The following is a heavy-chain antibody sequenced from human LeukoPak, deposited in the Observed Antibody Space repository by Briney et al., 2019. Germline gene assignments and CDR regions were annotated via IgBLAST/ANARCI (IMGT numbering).Heavy chain of an antibody. Sequence: GRSLRLSCAASGFTFRSYGMHWVRQAPGKGLEWVAVISYDGSNKYYADSVKGRFTISRDNSKNTLYLQMNSLRAEDTAVYYCAKDRTYYYGSGSYYNGDAFDIWGQGTMVTVSS. CDR1: GFTFRSYG. CDR3: AKDRTYYYGSGSYYNGDAFDI. CDR2: ISYDGSNK. D-gene: IGHD3-10*01. J-gene: IGHJ3*02. V-gene: IGHV3-30*18.